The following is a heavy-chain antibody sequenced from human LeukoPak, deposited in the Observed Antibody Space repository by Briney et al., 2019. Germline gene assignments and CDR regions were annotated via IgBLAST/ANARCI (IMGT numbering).Heavy chain of an antibody. Sequence: GGSLRPSCAASGFTFSSYEMDWVRQAPGKGLEWVSYISSSGSTIYYADSVKGRFTISRDNAKNSLYLQMNSLRAEDTAVYYCARGNYYDSSGYFDYWGQGTLVTVSS. CDR3: ARGNYYDSSGYFDY. D-gene: IGHD3-22*01. CDR2: ISSSGSTI. J-gene: IGHJ4*02. CDR1: GFTFSSYE. V-gene: IGHV3-48*03.